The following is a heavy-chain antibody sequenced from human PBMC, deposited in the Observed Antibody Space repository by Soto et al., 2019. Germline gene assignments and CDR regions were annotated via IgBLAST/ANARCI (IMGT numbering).Heavy chain of an antibody. CDR3: AFSYVMSDGDAFDI. J-gene: IGHJ3*02. V-gene: IGHV3-21*01. CDR1: GFTFSSYS. Sequence: EVQLVESGGGLVKPGGSLRLSCAASGFTFSSYSMNWVRQAPGKGLEWVSSISSSSSYIYYADSVKGRFTISRDNAKNSLYLQMNSLRAEDTAVYYCAFSYVMSDGDAFDIWGQGTMVTVSS. D-gene: IGHD3-10*02. CDR2: ISSSSSYI.